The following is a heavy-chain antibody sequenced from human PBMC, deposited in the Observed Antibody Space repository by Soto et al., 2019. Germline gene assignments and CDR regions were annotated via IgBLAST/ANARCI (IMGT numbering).Heavy chain of an antibody. CDR1: GFTFSSYS. CDR3: ARDFSDTHLYYYYMDV. Sequence: EVQLVESGGGLVQPGGSLRLSCAASGFTFSSYSMNWVRQAPGKGLEWVSYISSSSSTIYYADSVKGRFTISRDNAKNSLYLQMNSLRAEDTAVYYCARDFSDTHLYYYYMDVWGKGTTVTVSS. J-gene: IGHJ6*03. V-gene: IGHV3-48*01. CDR2: ISSSSSTI.